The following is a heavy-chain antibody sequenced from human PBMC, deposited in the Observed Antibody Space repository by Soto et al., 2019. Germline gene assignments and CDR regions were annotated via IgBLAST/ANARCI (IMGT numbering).Heavy chain of an antibody. V-gene: IGHV4-39*01. D-gene: IGHD3-22*01. CDR1: GGSISSSSYY. J-gene: IGHJ4*02. CDR2: IYYSGST. Sequence: QLQLQESGPGLVKPSETLSLTCTVSGGSISSSSYYWGWIRQPPGKVLEWIGSIYYSGSTYYNPSLKSRVTISVDTSKNQFSLKLSSVTAADTAVYYCASYYYDSSGPHDYWGQGTLVTVSS. CDR3: ASYYYDSSGPHDY.